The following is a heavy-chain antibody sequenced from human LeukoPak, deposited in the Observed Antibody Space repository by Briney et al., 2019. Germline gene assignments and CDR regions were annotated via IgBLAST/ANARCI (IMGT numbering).Heavy chain of an antibody. J-gene: IGHJ6*02. Sequence: ASVKVSCNASGYTFTSYYMHWVRQAPGQGLEWMGIINPSGGSTSYAQKFQGRVTMTRDTSTRTVYMELSSLRSEDTAVYYCAREKDMVEEGAKPGGYYYYGMDVWGQGTTVTVSS. CDR3: AREKDMVEEGAKPGGYYYYGMDV. V-gene: IGHV1-46*01. CDR1: GYTFTSYY. CDR2: INPSGGST. D-gene: IGHD2-15*01.